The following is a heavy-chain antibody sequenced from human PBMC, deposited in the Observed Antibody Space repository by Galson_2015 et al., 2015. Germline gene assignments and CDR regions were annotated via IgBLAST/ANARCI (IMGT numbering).Heavy chain of an antibody. D-gene: IGHD3-22*01. CDR3: ARADNYYDSIGYFY. CDR1: GGTFSSYS. CDR2: IIPILGVP. J-gene: IGHJ4*02. Sequence: SVKVSCKAPGGTFSSYSVSWVRQAPGQGLEWMGRIIPILGVPNYAQEFQGRVTITADKSTSTAYMELSSLRSEDTAVYYCARADNYYDSIGYFYWGQGTPVTVS. V-gene: IGHV1-69*02.